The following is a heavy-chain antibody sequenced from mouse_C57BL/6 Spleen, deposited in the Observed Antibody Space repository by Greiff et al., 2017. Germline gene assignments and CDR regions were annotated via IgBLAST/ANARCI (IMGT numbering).Heavy chain of an antibody. J-gene: IGHJ2*01. CDR2: IHPNSGST. CDR1: GYTFTSYW. D-gene: IGHD2-4*01. Sequence: QVQLQQPGAELVKPGASVKLSCKASGYTFTSYWMHWVKQRPGQGLEWIGMIHPNSGSTNYNEKFKSKATLTVDKSSSTAYMQLSSLTSEDSAVYYCARYNEYDSPYSFDYWGEGTTLTVAS. V-gene: IGHV1-64*01. CDR3: ARYNEYDSPYSFDY.